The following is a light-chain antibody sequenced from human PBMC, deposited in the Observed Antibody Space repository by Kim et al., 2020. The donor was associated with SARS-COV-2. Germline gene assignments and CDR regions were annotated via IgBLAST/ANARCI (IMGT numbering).Light chain of an antibody. Sequence: QSVLTQPPSVSGAPGQRVTISCTGSSSNIGAGYDVHWYQLPTGTAPKLLIYGDSNRPSGVPDRFSGSKSGTSASLAITGLQAEDEAEYYCQSYDSSLGVVFGGGTKLTVL. J-gene: IGLJ2*01. CDR2: GDS. CDR3: QSYDSSLGVV. CDR1: SSNIGAGYD. V-gene: IGLV1-40*01.